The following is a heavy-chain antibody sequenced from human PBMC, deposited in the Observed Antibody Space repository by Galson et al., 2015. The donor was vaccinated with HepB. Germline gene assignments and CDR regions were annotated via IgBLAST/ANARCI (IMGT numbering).Heavy chain of an antibody. Sequence: SVKVSCKASGGTFSSYAISWVRQAPGQGLEWMGGIIPIFGAANYAQKFQGRVTITADESTSTAYMELSSLRSEDTAVYYCARRYYYDSSGSFDYWGQGTLVTVSS. J-gene: IGHJ4*02. CDR1: GGTFSSYA. CDR3: ARRYYYDSSGSFDY. V-gene: IGHV1-69*13. CDR2: IIPIFGAA. D-gene: IGHD3-22*01.